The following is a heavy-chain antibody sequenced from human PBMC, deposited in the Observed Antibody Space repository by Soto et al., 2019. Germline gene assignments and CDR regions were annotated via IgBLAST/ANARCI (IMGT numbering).Heavy chain of an antibody. D-gene: IGHD6-19*01. CDR3: SRQRPDIAVAG. V-gene: IGHV4-59*08. CDR2: IYYSGST. J-gene: IGHJ4*02. CDR1: GGSISSYY. Sequence: QVQLQESGPGLVKPSETLSLTCTVSGGSISSYYWSWIRQPPGKGLEWIGYIYYSGSTNYNPSLKSRVTIPVDTSKNQFSLKLSSVTAADTAVYYCSRQRPDIAVAGWCQGNLVTVSS.